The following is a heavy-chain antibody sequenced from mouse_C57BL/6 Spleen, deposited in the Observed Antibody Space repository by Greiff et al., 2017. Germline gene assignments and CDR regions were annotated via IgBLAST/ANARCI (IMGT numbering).Heavy chain of an antibody. Sequence: QVQLQQPGAELVRPGSSVKLSCKASGYTFTSYWMHWVKQRPIQGLEWIGNIDPSDSETHYNQKFKDKATLTVDKSSSTAYMQLSSLTSEDSAVYYCARGYNRDVSDYWGQGTTLTVSS. D-gene: IGHD2-2*01. CDR3: ARGYNRDVSDY. CDR1: GYTFTSYW. V-gene: IGHV1-52*01. J-gene: IGHJ2*01. CDR2: IDPSDSET.